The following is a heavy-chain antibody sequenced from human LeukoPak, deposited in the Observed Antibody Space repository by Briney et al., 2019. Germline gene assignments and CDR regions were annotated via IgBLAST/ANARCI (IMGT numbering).Heavy chain of an antibody. D-gene: IGHD2-2*01. CDR1: GGSISSSSYY. Sequence: SETLSLTCTVSGGSISSSSYYWGWIRQPPGKGLEWIGSIYYSGSTYYNPSLKSRVTISVDTSKNQFSLKLSSVTAADTAVYYCAREGCSSTSCLYYFDYWGQGTLVTVSS. V-gene: IGHV4-39*07. CDR3: AREGCSSTSCLYYFDY. J-gene: IGHJ4*02. CDR2: IYYSGST.